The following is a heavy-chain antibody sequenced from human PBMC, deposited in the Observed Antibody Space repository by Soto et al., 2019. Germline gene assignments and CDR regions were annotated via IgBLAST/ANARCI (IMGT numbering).Heavy chain of an antibody. CDR2: ISAYNGNT. V-gene: IGHV1-18*01. CDR1: GYTFTSYG. CDR3: ARPNRGGDFWSGYQYYYYYGMDV. D-gene: IGHD3-3*01. Sequence: ASVKVSCKASGYTFTSYGISWVRQAPGQGLEWMGWISAYNGNTNYAQKLQGRVTMTTDTSTSTAYMELRSLRSDDTAVYYCARPNRGGDFWSGYQYYYYYGMDVWGQGTTVTVSS. J-gene: IGHJ6*02.